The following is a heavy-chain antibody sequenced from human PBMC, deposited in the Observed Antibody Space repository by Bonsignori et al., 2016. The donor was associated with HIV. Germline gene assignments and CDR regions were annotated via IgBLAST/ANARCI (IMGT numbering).Heavy chain of an antibody. CDR2: INPDSGGT. CDR3: ARGLTVLGVPNPVRH. J-gene: IGHJ1*01. D-gene: IGHD3-3*01. V-gene: IGHV1-2*02. Sequence: WVRQAPGQGLEWMGWINPDSGGTNYAQKFQGRVTMTRDSSNNTAFMELSSLTSDDTAVYYCARGLTVLGVPNPVRHWGQGTLVTVSS.